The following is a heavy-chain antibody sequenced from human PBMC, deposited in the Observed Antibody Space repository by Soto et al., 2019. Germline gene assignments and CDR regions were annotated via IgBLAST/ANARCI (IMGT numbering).Heavy chain of an antibody. CDR2: IWYDGNDK. CDR1: GFTFSSYG. D-gene: IGHD7-27*01. V-gene: IGHV3-33*01. CDR3: ARGVGNFYYAMDV. J-gene: IGHJ6*02. Sequence: QVQLVESGGGVVQPGRSLRLSCAASGFTFSSYGMHWVRQAPGKGLEWVAVIWYDGNDKYYADSVKGRFTISRDKSRNTLFLQMSSLRAEDTAVYYCARGVGNFYYAMDVWGQGTTVTVSS.